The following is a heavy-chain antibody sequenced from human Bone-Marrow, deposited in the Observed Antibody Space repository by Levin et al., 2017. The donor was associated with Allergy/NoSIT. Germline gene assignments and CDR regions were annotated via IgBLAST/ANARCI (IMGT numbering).Heavy chain of an antibody. CDR3: AAEGALTSAGGYAFDI. CDR1: GFIFNDYA. CDR2: ISYTGGNE. J-gene: IGHJ3*02. Sequence: GGSLRLSCAASGFIFNDYAMHWVRQAPGKGLEWLTYISYTGGNEYYADPVKGRFTISRDNSKNTLFLQMNSLRTEDTALYFCAAEGALTSAGGYAFDIWGQGTMVTVSS. V-gene: IGHV3-30-3*01.